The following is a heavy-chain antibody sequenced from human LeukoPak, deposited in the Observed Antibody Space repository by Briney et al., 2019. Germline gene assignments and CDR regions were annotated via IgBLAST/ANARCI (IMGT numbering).Heavy chain of an antibody. CDR1: GGTFSSYA. J-gene: IGHJ4*02. Sequence: SVKVSCKASGGTFSSYAISWVRQAPGQGLEWMGGIITIFGTANYAQKFQGRVTITADESTSTAYMELSSLGSEDTAAYYCARRTHYGSGSYYGEYYFDYWGQGTLVTVSS. CDR2: IITIFGTA. V-gene: IGHV1-69*13. D-gene: IGHD3-10*01. CDR3: ARRTHYGSGSYYGEYYFDY.